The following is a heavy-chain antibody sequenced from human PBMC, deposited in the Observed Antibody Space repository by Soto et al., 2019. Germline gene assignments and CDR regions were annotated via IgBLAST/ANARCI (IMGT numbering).Heavy chain of an antibody. V-gene: IGHV3-23*01. CDR3: AKGMMVVVYYFDY. Sequence: EVQLLESGGGLVQPGGSLRLSCAASGFTFSSYAMSWVRQAPGKGLEWVSAISGSGGSTYYADSVKGRFTIARDNSKNTLYLQMNSLRAEDTAVYYCAKGMMVVVYYFDYWGQGTLVTVSS. CDR2: ISGSGGST. CDR1: GFTFSSYA. J-gene: IGHJ4*02. D-gene: IGHD3-22*01.